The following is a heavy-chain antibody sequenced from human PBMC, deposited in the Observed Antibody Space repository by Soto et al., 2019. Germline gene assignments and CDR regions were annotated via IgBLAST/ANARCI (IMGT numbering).Heavy chain of an antibody. CDR2: ISYDGSNK. V-gene: IGHV3-30*03. CDR3: AFGPPDILTYFDY. J-gene: IGHJ4*02. Sequence: GGSLRLSCAASGFTFSSYGMHWVRQAPGKGLEWVAVISYDGSNKYYADSVKGRFTISRDNSKNTLYLQMNSLRAEDTAVYYCAFGPPDILTYFDYWGQGTLVTVSS. D-gene: IGHD3-10*01. CDR1: GFTFSSYG.